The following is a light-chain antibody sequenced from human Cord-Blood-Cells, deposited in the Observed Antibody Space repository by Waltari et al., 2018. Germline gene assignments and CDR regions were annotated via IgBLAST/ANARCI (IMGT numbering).Light chain of an antibody. V-gene: IGKV1-8*01. CDR3: QQYYSYPFT. CDR2: AAS. J-gene: IGKJ3*01. Sequence: AIRMTQSPSSFSASTGDRVTITCRASQGISSYLAWYQQKPGKAPKLLIYAASTLQSGVPSRFSGSGSGTYFTLTISCLQSEDFATYYCQQYYSYPFTVGPGTKVDIK. CDR1: QGISSY.